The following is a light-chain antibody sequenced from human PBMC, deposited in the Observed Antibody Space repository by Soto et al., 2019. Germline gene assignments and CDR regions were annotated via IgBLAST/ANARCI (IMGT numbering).Light chain of an antibody. CDR1: ESVSSN. Sequence: EVVMTQSPATLSVSPGERATLSCRASESVSSNLAWYQQKPGQAPRLLIYGASTRATGIPARFSGSGSGTEFTLTITSLQSEDFAVYYCQQYKKWPPLTFGGGTKVDIK. CDR2: GAS. CDR3: QQYKKWPPLT. V-gene: IGKV3-15*01. J-gene: IGKJ4*01.